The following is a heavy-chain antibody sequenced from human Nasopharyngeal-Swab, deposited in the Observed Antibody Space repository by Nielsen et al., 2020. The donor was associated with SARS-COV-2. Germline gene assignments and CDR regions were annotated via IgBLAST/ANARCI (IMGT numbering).Heavy chain of an antibody. V-gene: IGHV3-23*01. Sequence: GEALKISCAASGFTFSSYAMSWVRQAPGKGLEWVSAISGSGGSTYCADSVKGRFTISRDNSKNTPYLQMNSLRAEDTAVYYCAKDWGVRELDYWGQGTLVTVSS. CDR2: ISGSGGST. CDR3: AKDWGVRELDY. CDR1: GFTFSSYA. D-gene: IGHD3-10*01. J-gene: IGHJ4*02.